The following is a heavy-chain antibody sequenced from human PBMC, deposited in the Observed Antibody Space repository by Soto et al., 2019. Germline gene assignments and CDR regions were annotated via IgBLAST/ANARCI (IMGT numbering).Heavy chain of an antibody. CDR1: GFIFRNYA. J-gene: IGHJ4*02. CDR3: ATGRTAGIAVAGCFDY. D-gene: IGHD6-19*01. CDR2: ISYDGSNK. Sequence: PGGSLRLSCAASGFIFRNYAMSWVRQAPGKGLEWVAVISYDGSNKYYADSVKGRFTISRDNSKNTLYLQMNSLRAEDTAVYYCATGRTAGIAVAGCFDYWGQGTLVTVSS. V-gene: IGHV3-30*03.